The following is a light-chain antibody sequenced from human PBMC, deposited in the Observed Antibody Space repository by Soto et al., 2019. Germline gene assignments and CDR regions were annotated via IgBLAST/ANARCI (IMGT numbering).Light chain of an antibody. CDR3: QQYDNWPPYT. V-gene: IGKV3-15*01. CDR2: GAS. CDR1: QSVSSN. Sequence: EIVMTQSPATLSVSPGERATLSCRASQSVSSNLAWYQQKPGQAPRLLFYGASTRAIGIPARFSGSGSGTVFTLTISSLQSEDFAVYYCQQYDNWPPYTFGQGTKLQIK. J-gene: IGKJ2*01.